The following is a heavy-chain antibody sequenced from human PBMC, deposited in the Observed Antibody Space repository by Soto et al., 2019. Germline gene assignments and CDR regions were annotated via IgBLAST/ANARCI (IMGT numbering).Heavy chain of an antibody. D-gene: IGHD6-6*01. CDR1: GDSVSSGSYY. V-gene: IGHV4-61*01. CDR2: ISYSGST. J-gene: IGHJ6*02. CDR3: ARDPRSSSNYYYYGMDV. Sequence: SETLSLTCSVSGDSVSSGSYYWTWIRQSPGKGLEWIGYISYSGSTNYNPSLESRVTVSLDTSTNHFSLKLSSVTAADTAVYYCARDPRSSSNYYYYGMDVWGQGTTVTVSS.